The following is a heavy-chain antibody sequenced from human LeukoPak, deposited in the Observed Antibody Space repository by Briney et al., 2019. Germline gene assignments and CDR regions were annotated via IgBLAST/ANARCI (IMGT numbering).Heavy chain of an antibody. CDR2: ISSNGGST. V-gene: IGHV3-64*01. CDR3: ARMATNYFFDY. CDR1: GFTFSSYA. Sequence: GGSLRLSCAASGFTFSSYAMHWVRQAPGKGLEYVSAISSNGGSTYYANSVKGRFTISRDNSKNTLYLQMGSLRAEDTAVYYCARMATNYFFDYWGQGTLVTVSS. D-gene: IGHD5-24*01. J-gene: IGHJ4*02.